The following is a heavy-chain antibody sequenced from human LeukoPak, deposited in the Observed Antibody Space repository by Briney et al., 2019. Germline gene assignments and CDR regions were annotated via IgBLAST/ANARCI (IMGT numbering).Heavy chain of an antibody. Sequence: PGGSLRLSCAASGFTFSDYNMNWVRQAPGKGLEWVANIKQDGSEKYYVDSVKGRFTISRDNAKNSLYLQMNSLRAEDTAVYYCARDLPSSMIAFDIWGQGTMVTVSS. V-gene: IGHV3-7*01. CDR3: ARDLPSSMIAFDI. CDR1: GFTFSDYN. J-gene: IGHJ3*02. D-gene: IGHD3-16*01. CDR2: IKQDGSEK.